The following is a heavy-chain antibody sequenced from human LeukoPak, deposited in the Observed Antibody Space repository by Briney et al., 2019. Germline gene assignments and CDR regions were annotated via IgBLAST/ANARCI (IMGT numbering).Heavy chain of an antibody. D-gene: IGHD1-26*01. CDR3: ARVTEVSPRSTARFDP. J-gene: IGHJ5*02. CDR1: GGTFSSYA. V-gene: IGHV1-69*04. CDR2: IIPILGIA. Sequence: SVKVSCKASGGTFSSYAISWVRQAPGQGVEWMGRIIPILGIANYAQKFQGRVTITADKSTSTAYMELSSLRSEDTAVYYCARVTEVSPRSTARFDPWGQGTLVTVSS.